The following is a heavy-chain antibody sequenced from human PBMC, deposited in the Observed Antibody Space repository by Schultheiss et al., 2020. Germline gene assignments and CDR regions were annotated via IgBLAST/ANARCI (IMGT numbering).Heavy chain of an antibody. J-gene: IGHJ4*02. Sequence: ETLSLTCTVSGGSISGYYWTWIRQPPGKGLEWIGYVSSSGSTSYNPSLKSRVTISVDTSKNQFSLKLSSVTAADTAVYYCARYTPHRTSDSWGQGTLVTVSS. V-gene: IGHV4-59*12. D-gene: IGHD1-14*01. CDR3: ARYTPHRTSDS. CDR2: VSSSGST. CDR1: GGSISGYY.